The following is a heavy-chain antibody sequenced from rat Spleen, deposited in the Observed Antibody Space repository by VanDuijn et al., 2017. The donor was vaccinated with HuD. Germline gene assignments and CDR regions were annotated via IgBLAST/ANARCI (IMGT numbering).Heavy chain of an antibody. J-gene: IGHJ2*01. CDR1: GFSLTSYN. CDR2: IWNTGGT. V-gene: IGHV2-41*01. D-gene: IGHD1-10*01. Sequence: QVQLKESGPGLVQPSQTLSLTCTVAGFSLTSYNVHWVRQPPGKGLEWMGVIWNTGGTRYNSALKSRLSISKDTSKSQVFLKMNSLQTEDTATYYCARAVITTTDFDYWGQGVMVTVSS. CDR3: ARAVITTTDFDY.